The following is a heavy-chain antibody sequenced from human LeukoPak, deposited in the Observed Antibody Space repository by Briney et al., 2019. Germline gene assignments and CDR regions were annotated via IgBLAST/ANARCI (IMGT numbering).Heavy chain of an antibody. D-gene: IGHD2-2*01. V-gene: IGHV3-74*01. Sequence: GGSLRLSCAASGFTFSSYWMHWVRQAPGKGLVWVSRINTDGSSTSYADSVKGRFTISRDNAKNTLYLQMNSLRAGDTAVYYCAKDIVVVPADVGYWGQGTLVTVSS. CDR3: AKDIVVVPADVGY. CDR1: GFTFSSYW. CDR2: INTDGSST. J-gene: IGHJ4*02.